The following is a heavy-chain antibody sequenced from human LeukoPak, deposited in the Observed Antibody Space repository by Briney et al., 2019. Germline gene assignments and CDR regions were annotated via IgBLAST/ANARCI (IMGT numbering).Heavy chain of an antibody. CDR1: GGSISSGSYY. J-gene: IGHJ6*03. D-gene: IGHD3-3*01. CDR3: ARGSSNYDFWSGSPYYYYYMDV. Sequence: SETLSLTCTVSGGSISSGSYYWSWIRQPAGKGLEWIGRIYTSGSNNYNPSLKSRVTISVDTSKNQFSLKLSSVTAADTAVYYCARGSSNYDFWSGSPYYYYYMDVWGKGTTVTVSS. CDR2: IYTSGSN. V-gene: IGHV4-61*02.